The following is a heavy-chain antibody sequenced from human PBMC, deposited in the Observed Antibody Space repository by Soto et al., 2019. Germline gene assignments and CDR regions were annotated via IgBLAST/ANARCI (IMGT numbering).Heavy chain of an antibody. CDR1: GGTFSSYA. J-gene: IGHJ6*02. Sequence: SVKVSCKASGGTFSSYAISWVRQAPGQGPEWMGGIIPIFGTANYAQKFQGRVTITADESTSTAYMELSSLRSEDTAVYYCASSPGTAMVGYYYYGMDVWGQGTTVTVSS. V-gene: IGHV1-69*13. CDR2: IIPIFGTA. D-gene: IGHD5-18*01. CDR3: ASSPGTAMVGYYYYGMDV.